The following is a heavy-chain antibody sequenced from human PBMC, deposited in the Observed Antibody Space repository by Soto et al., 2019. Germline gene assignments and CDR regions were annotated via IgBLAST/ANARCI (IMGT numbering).Heavy chain of an antibody. V-gene: IGHV4-39*01. CDR3: ARQGSEDNWFDP. CDR2: IYYSGST. J-gene: IGHJ5*02. Sequence: SETLSLTCTVSGGSISSSSYYWGWIRQPPGKGLEWIGSIYYSGSTYYNPSLKSRVTISVDTSKNQFSLKLSSVTAADTAVYYCARQGSEDNWFDPWGQGTLVTVSS. D-gene: IGHD2-15*01. CDR1: GGSISSSSYY.